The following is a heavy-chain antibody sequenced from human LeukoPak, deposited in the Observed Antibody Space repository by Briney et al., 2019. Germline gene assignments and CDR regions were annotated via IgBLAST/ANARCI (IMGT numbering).Heavy chain of an antibody. Sequence: GGSPRLSCAASGFTFSSYEMNWVRQAPGKGLEWVSYISSSGSTIYYADSVKGRFTISRDNAKNSLYLQMNSLRAEDTAVYYCARSGNTGRNWYFDLWGRGTLVTVSS. CDR2: ISSSGSTI. CDR1: GFTFSSYE. J-gene: IGHJ2*01. CDR3: ARSGNTGRNWYFDL. V-gene: IGHV3-48*03. D-gene: IGHD3-10*01.